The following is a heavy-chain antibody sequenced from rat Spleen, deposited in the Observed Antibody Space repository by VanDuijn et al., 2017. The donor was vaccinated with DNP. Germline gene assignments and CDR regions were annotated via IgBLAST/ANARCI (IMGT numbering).Heavy chain of an antibody. CDR3: ARWTRYFDS. J-gene: IGHJ2*01. CDR2: INYSGRT. Sequence: EVQLQESGPGLVEPSQSLSLTCSVTGYSITSNYWAWIRKFPGNKMEWIGYINYSGRTGYNPSLKSRISITRDTSKNQFFLQLNSVTTEDTATYYCARWTRYFDSWGQGVLVTVSS. CDR1: GYSITSNY. V-gene: IGHV3-1*01. D-gene: IGHD1-7*01.